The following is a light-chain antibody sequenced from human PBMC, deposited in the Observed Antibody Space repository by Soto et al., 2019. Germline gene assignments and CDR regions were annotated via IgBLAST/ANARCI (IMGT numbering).Light chain of an antibody. CDR1: QGISNY. Sequence: DVQMTQAPSSLSASVGDRVTITCRARQGISNYLAWYQQKPGKVPKLLIYAASILQSGVTSRFSGSGSGTAFTLTISSLQPEDVANYYCQKYNSAPRTFGGGTKVEIK. J-gene: IGKJ4*01. V-gene: IGKV1-27*01. CDR2: AAS. CDR3: QKYNSAPRT.